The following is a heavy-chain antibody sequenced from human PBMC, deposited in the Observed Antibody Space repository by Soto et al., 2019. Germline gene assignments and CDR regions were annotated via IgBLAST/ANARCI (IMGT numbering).Heavy chain of an antibody. CDR3: ARAGGIYYDSSGYLDY. D-gene: IGHD3-22*01. Sequence: SETLSLTCTVSGGSITSYYWSWIRQPPGKGLDWIGYIYYTGTTKYNPPLKSRVTISVDTSKNQFSLKLSSVTAADTALYYCARAGGIYYDSSGYLDYWGQGTLVTVSS. J-gene: IGHJ4*02. CDR2: IYYTGTT. CDR1: GGSITSYY. V-gene: IGHV4-59*01.